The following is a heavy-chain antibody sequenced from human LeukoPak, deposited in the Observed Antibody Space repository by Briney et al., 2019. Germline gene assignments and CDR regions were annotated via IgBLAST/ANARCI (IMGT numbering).Heavy chain of an antibody. CDR1: GFTFDDYG. J-gene: IGHJ6*03. CDR3: ARDRSRVGASYYYYYMDV. V-gene: IGHV3-20*04. CDR2: INWNGGST. D-gene: IGHD1-26*01. Sequence: GGSLRLSCAASGFTFDDYGMSWVRQAPGKGLEWVSGINWNGGSTGYADSVKGRFTISRDNAKNSLYLQMNSLRAEDTALYYCARDRSRVGASYYYYYMDVWGKGTTVTVSS.